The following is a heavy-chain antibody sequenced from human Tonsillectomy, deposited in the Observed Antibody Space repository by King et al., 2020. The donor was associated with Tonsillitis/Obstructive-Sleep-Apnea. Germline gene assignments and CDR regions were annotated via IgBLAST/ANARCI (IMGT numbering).Heavy chain of an antibody. CDR2: INPSGGST. J-gene: IGHJ2*01. CDR1: GYTFTSYY. Sequence: VQLVQSGAEVKKPGASVKVSCKASGYTFTSYYMHWVRQAPGQGLEWMGVINPSGGSTSYAQKFQGRPTMTRDTSTSTGYMELSSLRSEDTAVYYCARDRNGDPEWYFDLWGRGTLVTVSS. V-gene: IGHV1-46*01. D-gene: IGHD4-17*01. CDR3: ARDRNGDPEWYFDL.